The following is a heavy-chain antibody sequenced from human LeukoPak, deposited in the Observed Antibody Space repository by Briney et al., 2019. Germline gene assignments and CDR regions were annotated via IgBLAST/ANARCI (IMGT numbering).Heavy chain of an antibody. J-gene: IGHJ6*03. D-gene: IGHD3-3*01. CDR2: IYTSGST. CDR3: ARGPVLRFLEWLFLDGYYMDV. Sequence: KPSETLSLTCTVSGGSISSYYWSWIRQPAGKGLEWIGRIYTSGSTNYNPSLKSRVTMSVDTSKNQFSLKLSSVTAADTAVYYCARGPVLRFLEWLFLDGYYMDVWGKGTTVTVSS. CDR1: GGSISSYY. V-gene: IGHV4-4*07.